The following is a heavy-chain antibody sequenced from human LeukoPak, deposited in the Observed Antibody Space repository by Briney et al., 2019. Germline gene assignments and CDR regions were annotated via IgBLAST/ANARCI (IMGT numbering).Heavy chain of an antibody. CDR3: AKNIAAAGMGLDY. CDR2: ISGSGGST. D-gene: IGHD6-13*01. V-gene: IGHV3-23*01. CDR1: GFTFSSYA. Sequence: GGSLRLSCAASGFTFSSYAMSWVRQAPGKGLERVSAISGSGGSTYYADSVKGRFTISRDNSKNTLYLQMNSLRAEDTAVYYCAKNIAAAGMGLDYWGQGTLVTVSS. J-gene: IGHJ4*02.